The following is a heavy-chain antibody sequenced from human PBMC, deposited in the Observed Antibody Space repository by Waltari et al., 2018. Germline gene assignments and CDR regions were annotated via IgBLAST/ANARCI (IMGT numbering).Heavy chain of an antibody. CDR2: TKNKGQRYAT. CDR3: ARWDSGAPVN. J-gene: IGHJ4*02. Sequence: EVQLVESGGGLVQPGGPLRLSCAASGFTFSDPYMDWVRQAPGKGLEWVGRTKNKGQRYATEYAASVKGRFTISRDDSKSSLYLQMNSLKTEDTAVYYCARWDSGAPVNWGQGVLVTVSS. V-gene: IGHV3-72*01. D-gene: IGHD2-15*01. CDR1: GFTFSDPY.